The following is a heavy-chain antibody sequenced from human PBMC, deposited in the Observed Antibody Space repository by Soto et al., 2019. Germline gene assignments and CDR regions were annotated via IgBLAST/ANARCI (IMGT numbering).Heavy chain of an antibody. CDR2: IYHRGST. CDR1: SGSISSSNW. V-gene: IGHV4-4*02. CDR3: AGCSGGSCYGYFDY. Sequence: QVQLQESGPGLVKPSGTLSLTCAVSSGSISSSNWWSWVRQPPGKGLEWIGEIYHRGSTNYNPSRKSRVTISVDKYKNQFSLKLSSVTAADTAVYYCAGCSGGSCYGYFDYWGQGTLVTVSS. J-gene: IGHJ4*02. D-gene: IGHD2-15*01.